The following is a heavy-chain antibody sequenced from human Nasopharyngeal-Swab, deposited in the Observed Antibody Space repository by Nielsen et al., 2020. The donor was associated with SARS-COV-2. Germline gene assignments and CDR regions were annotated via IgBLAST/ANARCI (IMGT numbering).Heavy chain of an antibody. V-gene: IGHV3-74*01. D-gene: IGHD3-22*01. CDR3: ARDFDRDS. Sequence: VRQAPGKGLQWVSRINSDGSRSGYADSVKGRFTVSRDDAKNTVYLQMNSLRVEDTAVYYCARDFDRDSWGQGTLVTVSS. J-gene: IGHJ5*01. CDR2: INSDGSRS.